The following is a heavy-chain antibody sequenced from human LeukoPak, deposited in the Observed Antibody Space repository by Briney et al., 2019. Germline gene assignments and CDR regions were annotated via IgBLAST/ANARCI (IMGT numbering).Heavy chain of an antibody. CDR1: GFTFDDYA. Sequence: GGSLRLSCAASGFTFDDYAMHWVRQAPGKGLEWVSLISGDGGSTYYADSVKGRFTISRDNSKSSLYLQMNSLRTEDTALYYCAKDSLPYYYDSTHYISPFDYWGQGTLVTVSS. CDR2: ISGDGGST. J-gene: IGHJ4*02. CDR3: AKDSLPYYYDSTHYISPFDY. V-gene: IGHV3-43*02. D-gene: IGHD3-22*01.